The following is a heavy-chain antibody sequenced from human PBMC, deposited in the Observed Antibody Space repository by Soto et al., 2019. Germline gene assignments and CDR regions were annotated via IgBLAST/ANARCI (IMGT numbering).Heavy chain of an antibody. V-gene: IGHV3-23*01. CDR1: GFTFRIYA. Sequence: PGASLSLSCVASGFTFRIYAMSWVRHAPGKGLEWVSAISGSGGSTYYADSVKGRFTISRDNSKNTLYLQMNSLRAEDTAVYYCAKDGGSSWYPHDTSHFDYWGQGTLVTVSS. J-gene: IGHJ4*02. CDR3: AKDGGSSWYPHDTSHFDY. CDR2: ISGSGGST. D-gene: IGHD6-13*01.